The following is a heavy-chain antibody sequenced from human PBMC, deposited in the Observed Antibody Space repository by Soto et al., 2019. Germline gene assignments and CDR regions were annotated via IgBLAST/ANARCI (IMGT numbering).Heavy chain of an antibody. Sequence: GGSLRLSCAASGFTFSSYGMHWVRQAPGKGLEWVAVIWYDGGNKYYADSVKGRFTISRDNSKNTLYLQMNSLRAEDTAAYYCARGDYYDSSGYYCLSCYYYYGMDVWGQGTTVTVSS. D-gene: IGHD3-22*01. V-gene: IGHV3-33*01. J-gene: IGHJ6*02. CDR2: IWYDGGNK. CDR3: ARGDYYDSSGYYCLSCYYYYGMDV. CDR1: GFTFSSYG.